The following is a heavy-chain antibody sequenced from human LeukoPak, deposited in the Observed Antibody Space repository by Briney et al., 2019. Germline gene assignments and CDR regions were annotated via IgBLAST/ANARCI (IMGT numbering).Heavy chain of an antibody. CDR2: IYYSGST. J-gene: IGHJ6*03. D-gene: IGHD1-14*01. CDR3: ARLHKGPGAGLYYYYMDV. V-gene: IGHV4-39*01. Sequence: SETLSLTCTVSGGSISSGGYYWGWIRQPPGKGLEWIGSIYYSGSTYYNPSLKSRVTISVDTSKNQFSLKLSSVTAADTAVYYCARLHKGPGAGLYYYYMDVWGKGTTVTVSS. CDR1: GGSISSGGYY.